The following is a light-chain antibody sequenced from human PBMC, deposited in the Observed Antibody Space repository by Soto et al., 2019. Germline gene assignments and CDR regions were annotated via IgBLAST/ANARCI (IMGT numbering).Light chain of an antibody. Sequence: EIVLTQSPGTLSLSPGERANLSCRASQSVSSSYLAWYQQKPGQAPRLLIYGASSRATGIPDRFSGSWSGTDFSLTISRLEPEDFAVYYCQQYGSSPTFGQGTRLEIK. V-gene: IGKV3-20*01. CDR2: GAS. CDR3: QQYGSSPT. CDR1: QSVSSSY. J-gene: IGKJ5*01.